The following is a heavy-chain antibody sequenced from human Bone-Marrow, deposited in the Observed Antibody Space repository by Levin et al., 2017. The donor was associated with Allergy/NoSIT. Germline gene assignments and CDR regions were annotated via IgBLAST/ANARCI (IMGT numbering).Heavy chain of an antibody. CDR3: AKDPCSSATCYGSYYYFDGMDA. CDR2: LSYDGRNK. J-gene: IGHJ6*02. Sequence: GGSLRLSCAASGFTFTNYGMHWVRQAPGKGLEWVAYLSYDGRNKYYAESVKGRFTISRDNVKDRLFLEMDTLRTDDTAVYFCAKDPCSSATCYGSYYYFDGMDAWGRGTTVTVSS. D-gene: IGHD2-2*01. V-gene: IGHV3-30*02. CDR1: GFTFTNYG.